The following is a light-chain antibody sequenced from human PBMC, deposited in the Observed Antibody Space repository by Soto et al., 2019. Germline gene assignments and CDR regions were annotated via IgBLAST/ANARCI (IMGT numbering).Light chain of an antibody. CDR1: QSVSSN. V-gene: IGKV3-15*01. J-gene: IGKJ1*01. CDR3: QQYNNWPPWT. Sequence: EIVMRQSPATLSVSQGERATLSCRASQSVSSNLAWYQQKPGQAPRLLIYGASTRATGIPARFSGSGSGTEFTLNIRSLQSEDFAVYYCQQYNNWPPWTFGHGTNVDLK. CDR2: GAS.